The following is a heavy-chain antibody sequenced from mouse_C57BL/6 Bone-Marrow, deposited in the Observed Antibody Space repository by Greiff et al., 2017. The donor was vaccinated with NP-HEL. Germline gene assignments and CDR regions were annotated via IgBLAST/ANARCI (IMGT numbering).Heavy chain of an antibody. V-gene: IGHV5-4*01. CDR3: ARDYYDGRSFPVAC. CDR1: GFTFSSYS. D-gene: IGHD1-1*01. J-gene: IGHJ3*01. CDR2: ISDGGSYT. Sequence: EVMLVESGGGLVKPGGSLKLSCAASGFTFSSYSMSWVRQTPEKSLEWVATISDGGSYTYYPENVKGRSTLSRDNAKNNLYLQMSHLKSEDTAMYCGARDYYDGRSFPVACWGQRTLVTVSA.